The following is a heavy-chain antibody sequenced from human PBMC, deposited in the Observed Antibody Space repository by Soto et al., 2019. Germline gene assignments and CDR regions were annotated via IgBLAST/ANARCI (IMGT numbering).Heavy chain of an antibody. CDR2: ITGSGGGT. Sequence: PGGSLRLSCAASGFTFSNYAMTWVRQAPGKGLEWVSVITGSGGGTYFVDSVKGRFTISRDNSKNTVYLQMNSLRAEDTAVYYCAKRSLTAAGFDYWGQGTLVTVSS. CDR3: AKRSLTAAGFDY. D-gene: IGHD6-13*01. J-gene: IGHJ4*02. CDR1: GFTFSNYA. V-gene: IGHV3-23*01.